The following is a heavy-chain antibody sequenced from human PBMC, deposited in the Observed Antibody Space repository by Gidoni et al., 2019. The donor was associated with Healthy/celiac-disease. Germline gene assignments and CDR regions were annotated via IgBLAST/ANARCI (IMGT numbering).Heavy chain of an antibody. CDR2: IYYSGST. J-gene: IGHJ6*02. Sequence: QVQLQESGPGLVKPSETLSLTCPVPGGPISRYYCVWIRQPPGKGLEWIGYIYYSGSTNYNPSLKSRVTISVDTSKNQFSLKLSSVTAADTAVYYCARDRRIVVVPAAISKVYYYYGMDVWGQGTTVTVSS. CDR3: ARDRRIVVVPAAISKVYYYYGMDV. CDR1: GGPISRYY. V-gene: IGHV4-59*01. D-gene: IGHD2-2*01.